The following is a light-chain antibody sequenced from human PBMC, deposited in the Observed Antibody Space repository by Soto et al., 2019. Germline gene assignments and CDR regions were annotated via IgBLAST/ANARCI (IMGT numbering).Light chain of an antibody. CDR2: DVT. J-gene: IGLJ1*01. CDR3: TSFTSGSTPYV. Sequence: QSALTQPASVSGSPVQSITISCAGTSSDVGGYNYVSWYQQLPGKAPQLVIYDVTHRPSGVSDRFSGSRSGNTASLTISGLQAEDEADYYCTSFTSGSTPYVLGTGTKVTVL. V-gene: IGLV2-14*03. CDR1: SSDVGGYNY.